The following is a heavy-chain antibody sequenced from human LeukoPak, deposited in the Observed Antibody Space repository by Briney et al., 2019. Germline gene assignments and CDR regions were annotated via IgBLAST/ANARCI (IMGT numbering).Heavy chain of an antibody. J-gene: IGHJ4*02. V-gene: IGHV3-7*04. CDR2: IKQGGSEK. Sequence: GGSLRLSCAVSGFSFSSYWMSWVRQAPGKGREWVANIKQGGSEKYYVDSVKGRFTISRDNAKNSLYLQMNSLRAENTTVYYCARDRLDYDISTGRYYYFDYWGQGTLVTVSS. CDR1: GFSFSSYW. D-gene: IGHD3-9*01. CDR3: ARDRLDYDISTGRYYYFDY.